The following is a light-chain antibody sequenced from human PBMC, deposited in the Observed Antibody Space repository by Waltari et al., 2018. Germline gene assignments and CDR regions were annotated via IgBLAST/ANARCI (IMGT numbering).Light chain of an antibody. CDR1: SSNIGSNY. Sequence: QSVLTQPPSASGPPGQKVTISCNGSSSNIGSNYVYSYQQLPGTAPKLLIFKNNQRPSGVPDRFSDSKSGTSASLAINGLRSEDEADYYCAAWDDSLSGLVLGGGTKVTVL. CDR3: AAWDDSLSGLV. V-gene: IGLV1-47*01. CDR2: KNN. J-gene: IGLJ3*02.